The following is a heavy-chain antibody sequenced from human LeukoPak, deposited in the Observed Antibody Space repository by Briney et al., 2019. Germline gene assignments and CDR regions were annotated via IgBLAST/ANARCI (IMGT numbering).Heavy chain of an antibody. CDR1: GFTFSSYG. J-gene: IGHJ4*02. V-gene: IGHV3-33*01. D-gene: IGHD2-2*01. CDR2: IWYDGSNK. CDR3: ARGVVPAYAFDY. Sequence: GGSLRHSCAASGFTFSSYGMHWVRQAPGKGLEWVAVIWYDGSNKYYADSVKGRFTISRDNSKNTLYLQMNSLRAEDTAVYYCARGVVPAYAFDYWGQGTLVTVSS.